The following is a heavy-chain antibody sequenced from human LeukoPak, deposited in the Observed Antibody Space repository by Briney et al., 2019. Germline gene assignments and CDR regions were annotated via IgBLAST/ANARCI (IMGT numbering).Heavy chain of an antibody. CDR3: TRYLSGGFDS. CDR2: INTAGTTT. D-gene: IGHD2-15*01. CDR1: GFTFNNYW. Sequence: GGSLRLSCVGSGFTFNNYWMLWVRQAPGKGLVWVSRINTAGTTTSYADSVKGRFTFSRDNAKNTLYLQMNSLRAEDTAVYYCTRYLSGGFDSWGQGTLVTVSS. V-gene: IGHV3-74*01. J-gene: IGHJ4*02.